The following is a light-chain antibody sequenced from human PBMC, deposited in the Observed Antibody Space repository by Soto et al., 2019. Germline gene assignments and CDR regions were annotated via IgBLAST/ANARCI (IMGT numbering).Light chain of an antibody. J-gene: IGKJ5*01. V-gene: IGKV3-11*01. Sequence: EIVLTQSPATLSLSPGERAPLXCRASQSVSTYLAWYQQRPGQAPRLLIYDASYRATDIPPRFSGSGSGTDFTLTISSLEPEDFAVYYCQQRRSWPPTITFGQGTRLEIK. CDR2: DAS. CDR1: QSVSTY. CDR3: QQRRSWPPTIT.